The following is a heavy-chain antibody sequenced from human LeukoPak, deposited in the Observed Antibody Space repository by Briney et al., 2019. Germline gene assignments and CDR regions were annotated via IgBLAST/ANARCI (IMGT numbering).Heavy chain of an antibody. D-gene: IGHD1-26*01. CDR2: ISYDGSNK. CDR1: GFTFSSYG. J-gene: IGHJ4*02. Sequence: PGGSLRLSCAASGFTFSSYGMHWVRQGPGKGLEWVAVISYDGSNKYYADSVKGRFTISRDNSKNTLYLQMNSLRAEDTAVYYCAKIRWELLPAYFDYWGQGTLVTVSS. CDR3: AKIRWELLPAYFDY. V-gene: IGHV3-30*18.